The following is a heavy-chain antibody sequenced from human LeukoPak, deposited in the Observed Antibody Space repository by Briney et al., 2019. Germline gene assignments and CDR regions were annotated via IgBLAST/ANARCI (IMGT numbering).Heavy chain of an antibody. CDR3: ARVVYDSSGYHAEYFQH. D-gene: IGHD3-22*01. V-gene: IGHV4-30-4*01. J-gene: IGHJ1*01. CDR1: GGSISSGDYY. Sequence: SETLSLTCTVSGGSISSGDYYWSWIRQPPGKGLEWIGYIYYSGSTYYNPSLKSRVTISVDTSKNQFSLKLSSVTAADTAVYYCARVVYDSSGYHAEYFQHWGQGTLVTVSS. CDR2: IYYSGST.